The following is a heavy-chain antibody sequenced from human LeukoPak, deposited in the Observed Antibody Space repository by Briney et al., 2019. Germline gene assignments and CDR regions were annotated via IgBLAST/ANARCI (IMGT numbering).Heavy chain of an antibody. V-gene: IGHV3-13*01. CDR1: GLTFSSFD. D-gene: IGHD1-1*01. J-gene: IGHJ6*03. Sequence: GGSLRLSFAPSGLTFSSFDMHWVRQPTGQGLEWGSTIGTASDTYYPGSVEGRFTLSRDNAKNSFYLQMHSLTAGDTAVYYCARGPPRGKYYYMDVWGKGTTVTVSS. CDR3: ARGPPRGKYYYMDV. CDR2: IGTASDT.